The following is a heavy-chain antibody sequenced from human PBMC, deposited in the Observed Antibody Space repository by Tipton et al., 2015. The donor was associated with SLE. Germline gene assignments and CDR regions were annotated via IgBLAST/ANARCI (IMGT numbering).Heavy chain of an antibody. CDR3: AKSPTVALYNWFDP. CDR2: ISGSGGST. CDR1: GFTFRNYD. V-gene: IGHV3-23*01. J-gene: IGHJ5*02. D-gene: IGHD4-23*01. Sequence: SLRLSCAASGFTFRNYDMTWVRQAPGKGLEWVSAISGSGGSTYYADSVKGRFTISRDNSKNTLYLQMNSLRAEDTAVYYCAKSPTVALYNWFDPWGQGTLVTVSS.